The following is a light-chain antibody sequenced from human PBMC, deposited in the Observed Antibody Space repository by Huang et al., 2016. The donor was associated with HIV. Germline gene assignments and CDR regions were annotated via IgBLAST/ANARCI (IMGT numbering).Light chain of an antibody. CDR2: KAS. J-gene: IGKJ1*01. Sequence: DIQMTQSPSTLSAFVGDRVTITCRTSHRISSWLACYQQKPGKAPNLLISKASNLESGVPSRFSGNGSGTEFTLTISGLQPDDLATYYCQQQWTFGQGTKVEI. CDR3: QQQWT. CDR1: HRISSW. V-gene: IGKV1-5*03.